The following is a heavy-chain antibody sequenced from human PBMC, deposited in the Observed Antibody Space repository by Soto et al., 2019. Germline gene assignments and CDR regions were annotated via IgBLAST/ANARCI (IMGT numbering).Heavy chain of an antibody. V-gene: IGHV4-34*01. D-gene: IGHD2-2*01. CDR2: INHSGST. J-gene: IGHJ5*02. CDR1: GGSSSRYY. Sequence: PSETLSLTCDVYGGSSSRYYWNWIRQPPGKGLEWLGEINHSGSTNYNPSLESRVTISLDPSKTQFSLKLPSVTAADTAEYSCVRGGGRLVVTWFDTLCQGTLVTVSS. CDR3: VRGGGRLVVTWFDT.